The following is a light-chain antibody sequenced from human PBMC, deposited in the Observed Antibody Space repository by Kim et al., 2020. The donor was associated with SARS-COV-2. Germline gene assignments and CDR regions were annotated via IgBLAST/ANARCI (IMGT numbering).Light chain of an antibody. CDR3: QQSYTIPYI. J-gene: IGKJ2*01. V-gene: IGKV1-39*01. Sequence: DIQMTQSPSSLSVSVGDRVTITCWASQSLSRYLNWYQQKPGKAPKLLIYAASSLQSGVPLRFRGSGSGTEFTLTISSLQLEDIATYYCQQSYTIPYIFGQGTKLEI. CDR2: AAS. CDR1: QSLSRY.